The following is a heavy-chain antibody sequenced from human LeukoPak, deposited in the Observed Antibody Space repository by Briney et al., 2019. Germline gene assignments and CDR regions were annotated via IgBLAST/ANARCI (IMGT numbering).Heavy chain of an antibody. J-gene: IGHJ4*02. V-gene: IGHV4-30-4*08. CDR1: GGSISSGDYY. CDR3: ARDLATVTPGWFDY. D-gene: IGHD4-11*01. Sequence: TLSLTCTVSGGSISSGDYYWSWIRQPPGKGLEWIGYIYYSGSTYYNPSLKSRVTISVDTSKNQFSLKLSSVTAADTAVYYCARDLATVTPGWFDYWGQGTLVTVSS. CDR2: IYYSGST.